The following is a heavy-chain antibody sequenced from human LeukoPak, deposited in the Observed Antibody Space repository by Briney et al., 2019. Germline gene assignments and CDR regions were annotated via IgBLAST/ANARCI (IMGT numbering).Heavy chain of an antibody. CDR1: GYTFTSYE. J-gene: IGHJ3*02. D-gene: IGHD2-2*02. CDR2: MNPNSGNT. CDR3: ARVCSSTSCYNDAFDI. V-gene: IGHV1-8*03. Sequence: GASVKVSCKASGYTFTSYEINWVRQATGHGLEWMGWMNPNSGNTGYAQKCQGRVTITRNTSISTAYMELSSLRSEDTAVYYCARVCSSTSCYNDAFDIWGQGTMVTVSS.